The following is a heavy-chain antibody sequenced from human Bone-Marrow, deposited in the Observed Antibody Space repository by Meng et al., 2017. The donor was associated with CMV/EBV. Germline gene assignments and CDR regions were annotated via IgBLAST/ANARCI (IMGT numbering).Heavy chain of an antibody. CDR1: GFTFSSYW. V-gene: IGHV3-74*01. CDR2: INSDGSST. CDR3: ARFYYDFWSGYNHYYYGMDV. D-gene: IGHD3-3*01. J-gene: IGHJ6*02. Sequence: GGSLRLSCAASGFTFSSYWMHWVRQVPGKGLVWVSRINSDGSSTSYVDSVKGRFTISRDNAKNTLYLQMNSLRAEDTAVYYCARFYYDFWSGYNHYYYGMDVWGQGTTVTVSS.